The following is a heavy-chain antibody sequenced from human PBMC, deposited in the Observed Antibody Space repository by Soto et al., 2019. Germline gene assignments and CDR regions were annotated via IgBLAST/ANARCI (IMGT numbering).Heavy chain of an antibody. CDR2: IIAFSDIV. CDR1: GGTFGIYA. J-gene: IGHJ6*02. V-gene: IGHV1-69*12. CDR3: ARSLYSSSWYHSGNSYYYYGMDV. D-gene: IGHD6-13*01. Sequence: QVQLVQSGAEVKKPGSSVKVSCKASGGTFGIYAITWVRQAPGQGLEWMGGIIAFSDIVNYTQKLQGRVTITADESTKTAYMELSSLRSEDTAVYYCARSLYSSSWYHSGNSYYYYGMDVWGQGTTVTVSS.